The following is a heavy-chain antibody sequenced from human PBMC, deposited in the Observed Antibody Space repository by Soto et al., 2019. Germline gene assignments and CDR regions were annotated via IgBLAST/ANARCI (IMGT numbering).Heavy chain of an antibody. CDR1: GGSVSTYY. CDR2: IYHSGST. Sequence: SETLSLTCAVYGGSVSTYYWSWIRQPPGKGLEWIGYIYHSGSTNYNPSLKSRVTISVYTSKNQFSLKLNSVTAADTAVYYCAREVGGNSYTDAFDIWGQGIMVTVSS. J-gene: IGHJ3*02. D-gene: IGHD1-26*01. CDR3: AREVGGNSYTDAFDI. V-gene: IGHV4-59*02.